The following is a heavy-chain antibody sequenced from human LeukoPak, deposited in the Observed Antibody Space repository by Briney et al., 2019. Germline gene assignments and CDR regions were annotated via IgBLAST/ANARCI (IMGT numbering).Heavy chain of an antibody. CDR3: AKDRGLGYDILTGLFDP. D-gene: IGHD3-9*01. Sequence: GGSLRLSCAASGFTFSSYAMSWVRQAPGKGLEWVSAISGSGGSTYYADSVKGRFTISRDNSKNTLYLQMNSLRAEDTAVYYCAKDRGLGYDILTGLFDPWGQGTLVTVSS. V-gene: IGHV3-23*01. CDR1: GFTFSSYA. J-gene: IGHJ5*02. CDR2: ISGSGGST.